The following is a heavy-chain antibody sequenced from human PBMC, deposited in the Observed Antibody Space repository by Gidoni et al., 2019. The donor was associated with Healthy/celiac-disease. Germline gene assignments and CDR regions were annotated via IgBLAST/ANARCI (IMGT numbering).Heavy chain of an antibody. D-gene: IGHD3-10*01. CDR2: INPNSGGT. Sequence: QVQLVPSGAEVQKPGAPVKVSCQASGYTFTGYYMHWVRPAPGQGLEWMGWINPNSGGTNYAQKFQGRVTMTRDTSISTAYMELSRLRSDDTAVYYCARDGGFGYYYYGMDVWGQGTTVTVSS. V-gene: IGHV1-2*02. CDR3: ARDGGFGYYYYGMDV. J-gene: IGHJ6*02. CDR1: GYTFTGYY.